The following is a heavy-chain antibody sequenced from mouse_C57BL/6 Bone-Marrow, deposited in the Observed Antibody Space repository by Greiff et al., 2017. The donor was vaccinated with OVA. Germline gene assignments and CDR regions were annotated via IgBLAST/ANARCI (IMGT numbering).Heavy chain of an antibody. CDR2: IYPRSGNT. CDR3: ARSYYGSSLYAMDY. J-gene: IGHJ4*01. CDR1: GYTFTSYG. Sequence: VKLQESGAELARPGASVKLSCKASGYTFTSYGISWVKQRTGQGLEWIGEIYPRSGNTYYNEKFKGKATLTADKSSSTAYMELRSLTSEDPAVYFCARSYYGSSLYAMDYWGQGTSVTVSS. D-gene: IGHD1-1*01. V-gene: IGHV1-81*01.